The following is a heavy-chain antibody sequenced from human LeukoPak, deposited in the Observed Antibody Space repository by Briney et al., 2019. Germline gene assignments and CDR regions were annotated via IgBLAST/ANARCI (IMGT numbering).Heavy chain of an antibody. CDR2: IWSDASNT. D-gene: IGHD3-9*01. CDR3: TRTYNIRYFDT. J-gene: IGHJ4*02. V-gene: IGHV3-33*01. CDR1: GFIFSSYG. Sequence: GGSLRLSCAASGFIFSSYGMHWVRQAPGKGLEWVAVIWSDASNTYYVDSVKGRFAISRDNSKNTLFLQMNSLRAEDTAVYYCTRTYNIRYFDTWGQGTLVTVSS.